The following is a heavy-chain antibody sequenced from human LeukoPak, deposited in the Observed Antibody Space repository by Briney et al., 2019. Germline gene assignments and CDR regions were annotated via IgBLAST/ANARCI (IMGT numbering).Heavy chain of an antibody. CDR2: ISSSSNI. CDR1: GFTFSSYA. Sequence: GGSLRLSCAASGFTFSSYAMNWIRQAPGKGLEWVSSISSSSNIYYADSVKGRFTISRDNANNSLYLQMNSLRAEDTALYYCAKDIAAKDYFDYWGQGTLVTVSS. D-gene: IGHD6-13*01. CDR3: AKDIAAKDYFDY. J-gene: IGHJ4*02. V-gene: IGHV3-21*01.